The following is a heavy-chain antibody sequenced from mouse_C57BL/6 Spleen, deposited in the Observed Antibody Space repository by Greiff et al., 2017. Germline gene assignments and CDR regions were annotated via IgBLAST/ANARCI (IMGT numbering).Heavy chain of an antibody. D-gene: IGHD2-4*01. CDR3: ERVGFYDYEGFAY. Sequence: VQLQQSGAELMKPGASVKLSCKATGYTFTGYWIEWVKQRPGHGLEWIGEILPGSGSTNYNEKVKGKATFTAATSSNTAYMQLSSLTTEDSDIYYCERVGFYDYEGFAYWGQGTLVTVSA. CDR1: GYTFTGYW. CDR2: ILPGSGST. V-gene: IGHV1-9*01. J-gene: IGHJ3*01.